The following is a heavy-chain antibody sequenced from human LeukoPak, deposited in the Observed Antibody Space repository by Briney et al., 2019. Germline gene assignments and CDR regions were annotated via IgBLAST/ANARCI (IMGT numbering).Heavy chain of an antibody. CDR3: ASTRGRFLEWLSPFDY. J-gene: IGHJ4*02. V-gene: IGHV1-46*01. CDR1: GYTFTSYY. CDR2: INPSGGST. Sequence: ASVKVSCKASGYTFTSYYMHWVRQAPGQGLEWMGIINPSGGSTSYAQKFQGRVTMTTDTSTSTAYMELRSLRSDDTAVYYCASTRGRFLEWLSPFDYWGQGTLVTVSS. D-gene: IGHD3-3*01.